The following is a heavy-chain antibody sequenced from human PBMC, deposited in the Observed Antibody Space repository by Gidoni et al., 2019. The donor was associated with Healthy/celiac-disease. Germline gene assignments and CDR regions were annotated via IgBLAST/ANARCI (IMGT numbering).Heavy chain of an antibody. CDR2: ISSSGSTI. D-gene: IGHD2-8*01. CDR1: GVTFRSYE. CDR3: ARYCTNGVCYTGGMDV. Sequence: EVQLVESGGGLVQPGGSLRLSCAASGVTFRSYEMNWVRQAPGKGLEWVSYISSSGSTIYYADSVKGRFTISRDNAKNSLYLQMNSLRAEDTAVYYCARYCTNGVCYTGGMDVWGQGTTVTVSS. J-gene: IGHJ6*02. V-gene: IGHV3-48*03.